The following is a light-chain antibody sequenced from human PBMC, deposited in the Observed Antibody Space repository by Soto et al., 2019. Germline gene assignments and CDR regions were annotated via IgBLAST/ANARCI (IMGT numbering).Light chain of an antibody. CDR3: KQYSKWHPVLT. CDR2: GAS. Sequence: EIVMTQSPATLSVSRGYRSTLSCMASQSVSSYLAWYQQKPGQAPRLLIFGASTRATDIPDRFSGSGYGTEFTLTISSLQSEDFAVYYCKQYSKWHPVLTFGGGIKVDIK. CDR1: QSVSSY. J-gene: IGKJ4*01. V-gene: IGKV3-15*01.